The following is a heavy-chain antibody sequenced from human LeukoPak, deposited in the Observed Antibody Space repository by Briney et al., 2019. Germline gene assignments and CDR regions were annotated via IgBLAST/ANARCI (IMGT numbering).Heavy chain of an antibody. D-gene: IGHD7-27*01. J-gene: IGHJ3*02. Sequence: ASVKVSCKASGYTFIGYYIHWVRQAPGQGLEWMGWINPNSGGTNYEQKFQGRVTMTRDTSIRTAYMELSGLRSDDTALYYCARHGDHDAFDIWGQGTMVTVSS. CDR3: ARHGDHDAFDI. V-gene: IGHV1-2*02. CDR1: GYTFIGYY. CDR2: INPNSGGT.